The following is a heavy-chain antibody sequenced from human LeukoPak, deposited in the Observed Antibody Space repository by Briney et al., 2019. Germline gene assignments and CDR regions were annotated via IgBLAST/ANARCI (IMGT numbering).Heavy chain of an antibody. CDR1: GFTFSSYE. Sequence: SGGSLRLSCAASGFTFSSYEMNWVRQAPGKGLEWVSYISSSGSTIYYADSVKGRFTISRDNAKNSLYLQMNSLRAEDTAVYYCARNLYSSSWMSYYYYMDVWGKGTTVTVSS. V-gene: IGHV3-48*03. CDR3: ARNLYSSSWMSYYYYMDV. D-gene: IGHD6-13*01. J-gene: IGHJ6*03. CDR2: ISSSGSTI.